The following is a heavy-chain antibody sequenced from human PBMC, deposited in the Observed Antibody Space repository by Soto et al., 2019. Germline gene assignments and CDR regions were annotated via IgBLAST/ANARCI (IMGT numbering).Heavy chain of an antibody. CDR3: AKSATVPAAIAY. CDR2: ISAYDGNT. D-gene: IGHD2-2*02. V-gene: IGHV1-18*01. J-gene: IGHJ4*02. Sequence: ASVKVSCKASGYTFTSYVISWVRQAPGQGLEWMGWISAYDGNTNYAQKLQGRVTMTTDTSTSTAYMELSSLRSEDTAVYYCAKSATVPAAIAYWGQGTLVTVS. CDR1: GYTFTSYV.